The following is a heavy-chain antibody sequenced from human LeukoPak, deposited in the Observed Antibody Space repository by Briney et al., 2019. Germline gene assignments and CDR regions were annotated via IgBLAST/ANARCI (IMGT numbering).Heavy chain of an antibody. Sequence: ASVKVSCKASGYTFSSYAISWVRQAPGQGLEWMGWISAYNGNTNYAQKLQGRVTMTTDTSTSTAYMELRSLRSDDTAVYYCARVWWEGDALDIWGQGTMVTVSS. V-gene: IGHV1-18*01. CDR1: GYTFSSYA. CDR2: ISAYNGNT. J-gene: IGHJ3*02. CDR3: ARVWWEGDALDI. D-gene: IGHD1-26*01.